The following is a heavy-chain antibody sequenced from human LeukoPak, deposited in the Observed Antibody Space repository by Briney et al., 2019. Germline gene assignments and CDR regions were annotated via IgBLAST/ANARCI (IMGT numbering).Heavy chain of an antibody. CDR2: INPNSGGT. CDR3: ARDRAVATIGGVDY. V-gene: IGHV1-2*02. J-gene: IGHJ4*02. CDR1: GYTFTGYF. Sequence: GASVKVSCKASGYTFTGYFIHWVRQAPGQGLEWMGWINPNSGGTNYAQKFQGRVTMTRDTSISTAYMELSRLRSDDTAVYYCARDRAVATIGGVDYWGQGTLVTVSS. D-gene: IGHD5-12*01.